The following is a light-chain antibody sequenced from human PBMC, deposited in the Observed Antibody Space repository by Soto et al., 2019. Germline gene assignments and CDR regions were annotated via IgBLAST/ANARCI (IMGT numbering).Light chain of an antibody. CDR3: QQSYSTPPIT. Sequence: DIPMTQSPSSLSASVGDRVTITCRASQSISSYLNWYQQKPGKAPKLLIYAASSLQSGVPSRFSGSGSGTDFTLTISSLQPEDFATYDGQQSYSTPPITFGQGTRLEMK. V-gene: IGKV1-39*01. CDR1: QSISSY. J-gene: IGKJ5*01. CDR2: AAS.